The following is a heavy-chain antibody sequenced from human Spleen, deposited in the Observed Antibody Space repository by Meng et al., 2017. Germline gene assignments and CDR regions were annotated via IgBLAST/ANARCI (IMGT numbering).Heavy chain of an antibody. CDR2: IKQDGGDN. Sequence: GESLKISCAASGFTFYNYWMSWVRQAPGKGLEWVANIKQDGGDNYYVDSVKGRFTISRDNAKNSLYLQMNSLRAEDTAVYYCARVARYCSSTSCYKWFYFDYWGQGTLVTVSS. J-gene: IGHJ4*02. CDR1: GFTFYNYW. CDR3: ARVARYCSSTSCYKWFYFDY. V-gene: IGHV3-7*01. D-gene: IGHD2-2*02.